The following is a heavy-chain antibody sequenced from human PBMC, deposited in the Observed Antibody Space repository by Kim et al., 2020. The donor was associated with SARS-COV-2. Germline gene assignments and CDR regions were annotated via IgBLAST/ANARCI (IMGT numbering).Heavy chain of an antibody. CDR3: ARDGASVVPAVSYDY. CDR1: GFTFSSYS. J-gene: IGHJ4*02. Sequence: GGSLRLSCAASGFTFSSYSMNWVRQAPGKGLEWVSYISSSSSTIYYADSVKGRFTISRDNAKNSLYLQMNSLRDEDTAVYYCARDGASVVPAVSYDYWGQGTLVTVSS. D-gene: IGHD2-2*01. V-gene: IGHV3-48*02. CDR2: ISSSSSTI.